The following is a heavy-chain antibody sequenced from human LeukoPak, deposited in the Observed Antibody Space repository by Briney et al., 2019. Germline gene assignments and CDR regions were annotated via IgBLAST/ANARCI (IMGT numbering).Heavy chain of an antibody. CDR1: GYTFSNYH. CDR3: AREEARDGSTGYYFDY. J-gene: IGHJ4*02. V-gene: IGHV1-46*01. CDR2: INPRYGSA. Sequence: DSVKVSCKASGYTFSNYHIHWVRQAPGQGIEWMGIINPRYGSATYAQKFQGRVTMTRDMSTSTVHMELSSLRSDDTAVYYCAREEARDGSTGYYFDYWGQGTLLTVSS. D-gene: IGHD5-24*01.